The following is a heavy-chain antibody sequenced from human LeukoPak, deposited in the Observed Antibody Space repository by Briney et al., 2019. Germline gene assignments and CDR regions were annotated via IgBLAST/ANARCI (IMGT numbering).Heavy chain of an antibody. CDR3: AKSLSSGYSLYYFDY. D-gene: IGHD3-22*01. CDR1: GFTFSSYS. Sequence: GGSLRLSCAASGFTFSSYSMNWVRQAPGKGQEWVSYISSSSSTIYYADSVKGRFTISRDNAKNSLYLQMNSLRAEDTAVYYCAKSLSSGYSLYYFDYWGQGTLVTVSS. CDR2: ISSSSSTI. J-gene: IGHJ4*02. V-gene: IGHV3-48*04.